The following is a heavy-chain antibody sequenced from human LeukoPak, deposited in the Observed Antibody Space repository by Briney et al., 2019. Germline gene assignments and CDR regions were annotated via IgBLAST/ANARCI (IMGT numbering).Heavy chain of an antibody. D-gene: IGHD3-22*01. Sequence: SETLSLTCSVSGDSISGSDSYWDWIRQPPGKGLEWIGTLYYSGRTYYSPSLKSRVTMSVDTSNNQFSLNLRSVTAADTAVYYCARRRYYDGSGYLEWGQGTLLSVSS. CDR2: LYYSGRT. V-gene: IGHV4-39*01. CDR1: GDSISGSDSY. J-gene: IGHJ1*01. CDR3: ARRRYYDGSGYLE.